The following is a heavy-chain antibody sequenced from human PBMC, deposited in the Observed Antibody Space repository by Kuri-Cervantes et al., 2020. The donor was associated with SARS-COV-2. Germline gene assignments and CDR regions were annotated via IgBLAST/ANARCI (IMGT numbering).Heavy chain of an antibody. D-gene: IGHD4/OR15-4a*01. CDR3: ARSGPGAISREDGALDI. V-gene: IGHV1-45*02. CDR2: ITPFNGNT. CDR1: GDTFTYRF. Sequence: SVKVSCKASGDTFTYRFLHWVRQAPGQAPEWMGWITPFNGNTKYAQKFQDRVTITRDRSMNTAYMELSSLRSEDTAMYYCARSGPGAISREDGALDIWGQGTMATVSS. J-gene: IGHJ3*02.